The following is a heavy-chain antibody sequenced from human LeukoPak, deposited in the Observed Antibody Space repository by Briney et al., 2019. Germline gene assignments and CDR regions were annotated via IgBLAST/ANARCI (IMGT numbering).Heavy chain of an antibody. CDR3: ARGAAGLVDYYDSSGCLGY. V-gene: IGHV1-2*06. Sequence: ASVKVSCKASGYTFTGYYMHWVRQAPGQGLEWMGRINPNSGGTNYAQKFQGRVTMTRDTSISTAYMELSGLRSDDTAVYYCARGAAGLVDYYDSSGCLGYWGQGTLVTVSS. CDR1: GYTFTGYY. CDR2: INPNSGGT. J-gene: IGHJ4*02. D-gene: IGHD3-22*01.